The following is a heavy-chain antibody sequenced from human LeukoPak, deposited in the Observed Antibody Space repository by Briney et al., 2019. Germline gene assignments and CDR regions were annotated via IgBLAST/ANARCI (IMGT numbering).Heavy chain of an antibody. V-gene: IGHV1-2*02. D-gene: IGHD6-13*01. CDR3: ARVGPRIAAAGPFDY. CDR1: GFTFSNYG. J-gene: IGHJ4*02. Sequence: GGSLRLSCAASGFTFSNYGMHWVRQAPGKGLEWMGWINPNSGGTNYAQKFQGRVTMTRDTSISTAYMELSRLRSDDTAVYYCARVGPRIAAAGPFDYWGQGTLVTVSS. CDR2: INPNSGGT.